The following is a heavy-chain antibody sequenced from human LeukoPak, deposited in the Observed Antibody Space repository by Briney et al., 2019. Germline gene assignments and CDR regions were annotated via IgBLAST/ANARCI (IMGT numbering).Heavy chain of an antibody. CDR3: ARALLGGPFDY. CDR1: GFSFSSSA. D-gene: IGHD1-26*01. J-gene: IGHJ4*02. V-gene: IGHV3-48*03. Sequence: GGSLRLSCAASGFSFSSSAMHWVRQAPGKGLEWVSYISSSGSTIYYADSVKGRFTISRDNAKNSLYLQMNSLRAEDTAVYYCARALLGGPFDYWGQGTLVTVSS. CDR2: ISSSGSTI.